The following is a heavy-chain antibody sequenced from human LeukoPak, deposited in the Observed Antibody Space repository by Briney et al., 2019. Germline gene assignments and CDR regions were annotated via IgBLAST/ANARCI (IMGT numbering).Heavy chain of an antibody. J-gene: IGHJ5*02. D-gene: IGHD1-26*01. V-gene: IGHV1-69*05. CDR3: ARDNSVGDNAWWFDP. CDR1: GGTFSSYA. Sequence: ASVKVSCKTSGGTFSSYAISWVRQAPGQGLEWIGDIIPIFDTANYAQKFQGRVTMTRDMSTSTDYMELSSLISEDTAIYYCARDNSVGDNAWWFDPWGQGTLVTVSS. CDR2: IIPIFDTA.